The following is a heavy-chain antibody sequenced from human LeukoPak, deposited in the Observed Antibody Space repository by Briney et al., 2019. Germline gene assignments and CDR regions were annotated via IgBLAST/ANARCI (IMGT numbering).Heavy chain of an antibody. CDR2: IKQDESDK. J-gene: IGHJ4*02. V-gene: IGHV3-7*01. D-gene: IGHD2-2*01. CDR1: GFTFSSYW. CDR3: ARALDSSSSRYQAFEY. Sequence: PGGSLRLSCAASGFTFSSYWMSWVRQAPGKGLGWVANIKQDESDKYYVDSVKGRFTISRDNAKNSLYLQMNNLRAEDTAVYYCARALDSSSSRYQAFEYWGQGTLVTVSS.